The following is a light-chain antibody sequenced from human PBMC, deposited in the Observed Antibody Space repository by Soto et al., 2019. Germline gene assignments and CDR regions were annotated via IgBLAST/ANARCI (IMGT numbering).Light chain of an antibody. V-gene: IGKV3-20*01. J-gene: IGKJ2*01. CDR2: GAS. CDR1: QSVSSSY. Sequence: EIVLTQPPGTLSLSPGERATLSCRASQSVSSSYLAWYQQKPGQAPRLLIYGASSRATGIPDRFSGCGSGTEFTLTISRLEPDEFAVYYCEQYGSSSLYTFGQGTKLEIK. CDR3: EQYGSSSLYT.